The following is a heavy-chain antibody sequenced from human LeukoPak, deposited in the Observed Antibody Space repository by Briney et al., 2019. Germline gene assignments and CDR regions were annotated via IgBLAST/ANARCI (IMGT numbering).Heavy chain of an antibody. V-gene: IGHV4-39*01. D-gene: IGHD5-24*01. CDR3: ARGSDDYKLGNH. J-gene: IGHJ5*02. Sequence: SETLSLSCSVSGDSFENSYCWTWVRQPPGKRPEWIGTIYSSVYTYYNPSLRSRATISGDTSRNLFSLKLISVTAADTAVYYCARGSDDYKLGNHWGHGTLVTVSS. CDR1: GDSFENSYC. CDR2: IYSSVYT.